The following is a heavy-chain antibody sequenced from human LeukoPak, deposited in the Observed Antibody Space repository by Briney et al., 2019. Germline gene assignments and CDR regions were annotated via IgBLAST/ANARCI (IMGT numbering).Heavy chain of an antibody. J-gene: IGHJ6*02. CDR1: GFTFSNFW. CDR2: IYGDGSFT. CDR3: ARYRYYYGSGSYYYYGMDV. V-gene: IGHV3-74*01. D-gene: IGHD3-10*01. Sequence: PGGSLRLSCAASGFTFSNFWMHWVRQAPGKGLVWVALIYGDGSFTRYADSVKGRFTISRDNAKNSLYLQMNSLRAEDTAVYYCARYRYYYGSGSYYYYGMDVWGQGTTVTVSS.